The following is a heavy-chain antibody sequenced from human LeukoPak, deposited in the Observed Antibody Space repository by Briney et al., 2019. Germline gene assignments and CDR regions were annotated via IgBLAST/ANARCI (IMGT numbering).Heavy chain of an antibody. Sequence: GASVKVSCKASGYTFTSYDINWVRQATGQGLEWMGWMNPNSGNTGYAQKFQGRVTMTRNTSISTAYMELSSLRSEDTAVYYCASRHRYSYGNWYFDLWGRGTLVTVSS. J-gene: IGHJ2*01. CDR3: ASRHRYSYGNWYFDL. CDR2: MNPNSGNT. D-gene: IGHD5-18*01. CDR1: GYTFTSYD. V-gene: IGHV1-8*01.